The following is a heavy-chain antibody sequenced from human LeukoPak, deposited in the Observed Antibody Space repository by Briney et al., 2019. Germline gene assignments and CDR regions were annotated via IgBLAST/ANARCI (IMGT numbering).Heavy chain of an antibody. D-gene: IGHD6-19*01. V-gene: IGHV4-31*03. CDR3: ARAPPTIAVAGSAFDI. J-gene: IGHJ3*02. CDR1: GGSIRSGGFY. Sequence: SPTLSLTCTVSGGSIRSGGFYWSWIRQYPGKGLEWIGYIYYSGSTYYNPSLKSRINISVDTSKNQFSLKLSSVPAADTAVYYCARAPPTIAVAGSAFDIWGQGTLVTVSS. CDR2: IYYSGST.